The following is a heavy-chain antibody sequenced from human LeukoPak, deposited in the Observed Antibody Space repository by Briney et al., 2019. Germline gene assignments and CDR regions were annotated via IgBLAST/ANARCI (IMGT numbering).Heavy chain of an antibody. Sequence: GGSLRLSCAASGLTFSNTWMTWVRQFPGKELEWVANINGDGSVKNHVDSVKGRFTISRDNARSSLYLQMNSLRAEDTAIYYCARDPAYGALDYWGPGTLVTVPS. D-gene: IGHD4-17*01. V-gene: IGHV3-7*01. CDR1: GLTFSNTW. CDR3: ARDPAYGALDY. J-gene: IGHJ4*02. CDR2: INGDGSVK.